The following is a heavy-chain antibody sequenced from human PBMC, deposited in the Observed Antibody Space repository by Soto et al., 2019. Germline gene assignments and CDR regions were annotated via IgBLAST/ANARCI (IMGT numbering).Heavy chain of an antibody. Sequence: QVQLVQSGAAVKKPGSSVKVSCKASGGTFSSYAISWVRQAPGQGLEWMGGIIPIFGTANYAQKFQGRVTITADESTSTAYMELSSLRSEDTAVYYCVLTGAGLWAMDVWGQGTTVTVSS. CDR3: VLTGAGLWAMDV. V-gene: IGHV1-69*12. J-gene: IGHJ6*02. D-gene: IGHD5-18*01. CDR2: IIPIFGTA. CDR1: GGTFSSYA.